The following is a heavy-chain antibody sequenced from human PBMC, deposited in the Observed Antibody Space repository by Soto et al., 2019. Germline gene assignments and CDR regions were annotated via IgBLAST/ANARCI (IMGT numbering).Heavy chain of an antibody. CDR3: ARDHMVRGFRSFDP. D-gene: IGHD3-10*01. CDR1: GYTFTSYS. Sequence: ASVKVSGKASGYTFTSYSLHWVRQAPGQGLEWMGMISPGSGDTTSAQKFQGRVTMTRDTSTTTVYVELSSLRGDDTAVYYCARDHMVRGFRSFDPWGQGTLVTVSS. V-gene: IGHV1-46*01. CDR2: ISPGSGDT. J-gene: IGHJ5*02.